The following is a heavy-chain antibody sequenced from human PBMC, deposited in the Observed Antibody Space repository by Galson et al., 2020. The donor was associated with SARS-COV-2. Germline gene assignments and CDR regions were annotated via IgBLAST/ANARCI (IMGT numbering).Heavy chain of an antibody. CDR3: ARFGGYYDMDG. J-gene: IGHJ6*02. V-gene: IGHV3-33*01. CDR1: GFTFSDSG. CDR2: IWFDGSNK. D-gene: IGHD3-10*01. Sequence: GGSLRLSCGASGFTFSDSGMHWARQAPGRGLEWVAVIWFDGSNKYYADSVKGRFTISRDNSKNTLYLQMDSLRVEDTAVYFCARFGGYYDMDGWGQGTTVTVSS.